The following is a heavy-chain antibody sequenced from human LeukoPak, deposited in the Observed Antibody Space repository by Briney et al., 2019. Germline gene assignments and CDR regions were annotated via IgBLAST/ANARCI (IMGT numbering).Heavy chain of an antibody. CDR2: IYHSGST. D-gene: IGHD3-22*01. CDR3: ASSGYYYGDIDY. V-gene: IGHV4-4*02. CDR1: GGSISSSNW. Sequence: ASETLSLTCAVSGGSISSSNWWSWVRQPSGKGLEWIGEIYHSGSTNYNPSLKSRVTISVDMSKNQFSLKLNSVTATDTAVYYCASSGYYYGDIDYWGQGTLVTVSS. J-gene: IGHJ4*02.